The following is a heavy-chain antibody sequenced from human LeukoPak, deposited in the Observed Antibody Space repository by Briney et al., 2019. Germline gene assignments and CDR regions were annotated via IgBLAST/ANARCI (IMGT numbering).Heavy chain of an antibody. Sequence: PSETLSLTCTVSGGAIRSYLWSWIRQPPGKGLEWIGNVYFTGSANNNPSLKSRATISADTSKNQFSLKLSSVTAADTAVYYCARRSPDWMEWFFDSWGQGALVTVSS. J-gene: IGHJ4*02. D-gene: IGHD3-3*01. V-gene: IGHV4-59*08. CDR2: VYFTGSA. CDR3: ARRSPDWMEWFFDS. CDR1: GGAIRSYL.